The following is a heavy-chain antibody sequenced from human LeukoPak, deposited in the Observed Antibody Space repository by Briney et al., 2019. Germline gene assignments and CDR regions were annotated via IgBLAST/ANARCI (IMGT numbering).Heavy chain of an antibody. CDR2: IWYDESRK. CDR1: GFTFNKYG. CDR3: AKDEGSGIFDY. V-gene: IGHV3-33*06. J-gene: IGHJ4*02. D-gene: IGHD3-10*01. Sequence: GGSLRLSCAASGFTFNKYGMHWVRQAPGRGLEWVAVIWYDESRKYYADSVKGRFTISRDTSKNTLYVRMNSLRVEDTAVYYCAKDEGSGIFDYWGQGTLVTVSS.